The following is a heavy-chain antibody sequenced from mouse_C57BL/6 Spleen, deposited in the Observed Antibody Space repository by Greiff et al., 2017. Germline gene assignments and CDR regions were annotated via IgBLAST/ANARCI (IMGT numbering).Heavy chain of an antibody. CDR1: GFSFNTYA. Sequence: EVQRVESGGGLVQPKGSLKLSCAASGFSFNTYAMNWVSQAPGKGLEWVARIRSKSNNYATYYADSVKDRFTISRDDSESMLYLQMNNLKTEDTAMYYCVRQEDDGYYYFDYWGQGTTLTVSS. V-gene: IGHV10-1*01. CDR2: IRSKSNNYAT. CDR3: VRQEDDGYYYFDY. J-gene: IGHJ2*01. D-gene: IGHD2-3*01.